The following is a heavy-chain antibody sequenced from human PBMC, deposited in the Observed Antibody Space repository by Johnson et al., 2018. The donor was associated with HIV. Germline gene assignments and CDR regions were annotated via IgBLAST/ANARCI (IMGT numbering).Heavy chain of an antibody. J-gene: IGHJ3*02. CDR1: GFTFSDYY. Sequence: QVQLVESGGGVVRPGGSLRLSCAASGFTFSDYYMSWIRQAPGKGLEWVSYISSSGSTIYYADSVKGRFTISRDNSKNTLYLQMNSLRAEDTAVYYCAKGGDYGWGSYRYPDAFDIWGQGTMVTVSS. V-gene: IGHV3-11*04. CDR3: AKGGDYGWGSYRYPDAFDI. D-gene: IGHD3-16*02. CDR2: ISSSGSTI.